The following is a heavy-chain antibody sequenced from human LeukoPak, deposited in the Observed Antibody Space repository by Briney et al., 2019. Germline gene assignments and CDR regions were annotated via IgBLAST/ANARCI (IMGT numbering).Heavy chain of an antibody. Sequence: GGSLRLSCAASGFTFSHYNMNWVRQAPGKGLEWVSSISSSSSYIYYADSVKGRFTISRDNAKNSLYLQMNSLRAEDTAVYYCARSRYYYDSSDAFDIWGQGTMVTVSS. CDR1: GFTFSHYN. CDR3: ARSRYYYDSSDAFDI. V-gene: IGHV3-21*01. D-gene: IGHD3-22*01. J-gene: IGHJ3*02. CDR2: ISSSSSYI.